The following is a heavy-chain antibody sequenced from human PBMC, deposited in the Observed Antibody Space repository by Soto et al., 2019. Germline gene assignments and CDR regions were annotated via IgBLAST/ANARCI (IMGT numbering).Heavy chain of an antibody. CDR2: VSEDGGTM. Sequence: LRLSCAASGFIFSNYEVDWVRQAPGEGLEWVSYVSEDGGTMHYADSVKGRFTISRDNAKNSLYLQMKSLRSEDTAVYFCVREYCAGGACSDAFDLWGQGTLVTVSS. CDR3: VREYCAGGACSDAFDL. CDR1: GFIFSNYE. D-gene: IGHD2-21*01. V-gene: IGHV3-48*03. J-gene: IGHJ3*01.